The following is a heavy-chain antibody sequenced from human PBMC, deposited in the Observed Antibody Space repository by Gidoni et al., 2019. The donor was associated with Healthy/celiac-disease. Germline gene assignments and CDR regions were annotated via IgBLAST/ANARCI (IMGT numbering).Heavy chain of an antibody. CDR3: ARGQEWELTTTGAFDI. J-gene: IGHJ3*02. D-gene: IGHD1-26*01. Sequence: FTISRDNSKNTLYLQMNSLRAEDTAVYYCARGQEWELTTTGAFDIWGQGTMVTVSS. V-gene: IGHV3-30*07.